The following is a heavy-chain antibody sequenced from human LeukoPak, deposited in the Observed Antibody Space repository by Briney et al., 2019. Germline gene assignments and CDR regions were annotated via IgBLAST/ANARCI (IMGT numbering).Heavy chain of an antibody. CDR1: GFTFDDYA. CDR3: AKDWGAYYDSSGFYSGDSDY. Sequence: PGGSLRLSCAASGFTFDDYAMHWVRQAPGKGLEWVSLISGDGGSTYYADSVKGRFTISRDNSKNSLYLQMNSLRTEDTALYYCAKDWGAYYDSSGFYSGDSDYWGQGTLVTVSS. CDR2: ISGDGGST. D-gene: IGHD3-22*01. J-gene: IGHJ4*02. V-gene: IGHV3-43*02.